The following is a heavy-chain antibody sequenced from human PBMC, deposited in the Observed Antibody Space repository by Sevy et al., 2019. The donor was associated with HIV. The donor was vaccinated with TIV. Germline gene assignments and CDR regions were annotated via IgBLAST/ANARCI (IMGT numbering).Heavy chain of an antibody. CDR3: ARDRWELLHNYFDY. D-gene: IGHD1-26*01. Sequence: SQTLSLTCAISGDSVSSNSAAWNWIRQSPSRGLEWLGRTYSRSKWYNDYAVSVKSRITINPDTSKNQFYLQLNSVTPEDTAVYYCARDRWELLHNYFDYWGQGTLVTVSS. V-gene: IGHV6-1*01. J-gene: IGHJ4*02. CDR2: TYSRSKWYN. CDR1: GDSVSSNSAA.